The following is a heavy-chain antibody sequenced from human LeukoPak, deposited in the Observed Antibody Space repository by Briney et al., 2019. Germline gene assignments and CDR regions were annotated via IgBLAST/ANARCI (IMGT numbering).Heavy chain of an antibody. Sequence: SETLSLTCAVYGESFSAYYWSWIRQPPGKGLEWIGEINHSGRTIYNPSLTSRVTISVDTSKNQFSLKLNSVTAADTAAYYCARDIGGAGYWGQGTLVTVSS. CDR2: INHSGRT. J-gene: IGHJ4*02. CDR1: GESFSAYY. D-gene: IGHD6-19*01. CDR3: ARDIGGAGY. V-gene: IGHV4-34*01.